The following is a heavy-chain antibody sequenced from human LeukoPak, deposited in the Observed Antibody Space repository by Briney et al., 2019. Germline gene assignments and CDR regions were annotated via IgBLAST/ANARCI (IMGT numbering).Heavy chain of an antibody. CDR2: IYYSGST. CDR1: GGSISSGGHY. CDR3: ARHPAAAFDY. D-gene: IGHD2-2*01. V-gene: IGHV4-31*03. Sequence: PSQTLSLTCTVSGGSISSGGHYWSWIRQLPGKGLEWIGYIYYSGSTYYNPSLKSRITISVDKSKSQFSLRLNSVTAADTAVYYCARHPAAAFDYWGQGTLVTVSS. J-gene: IGHJ4*02.